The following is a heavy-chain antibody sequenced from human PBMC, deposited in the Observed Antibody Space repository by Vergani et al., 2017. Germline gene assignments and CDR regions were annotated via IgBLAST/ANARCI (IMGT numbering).Heavy chain of an antibody. J-gene: IGHJ4*02. CDR1: GFTFSSYA. CDR2: ISGSGGST. V-gene: IGHV3-23*01. Sequence: EVQLLESGGGLVQPGGSLRLSCAASGFTFSSYAMSWVRQAPGKGLEWVSAISGSGGSTYYADSVKGRFTISRDNSKNTLYLQMNSLRAEDTAVYYCAIDRPTYYYDSSGYDPFDYWGQGTLVTVSS. D-gene: IGHD3-22*01. CDR3: AIDRPTYYYDSSGYDPFDY.